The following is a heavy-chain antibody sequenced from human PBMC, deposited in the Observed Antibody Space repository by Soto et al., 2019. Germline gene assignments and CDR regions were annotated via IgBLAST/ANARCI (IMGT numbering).Heavy chain of an antibody. CDR1: GGSVTGASYY. J-gene: IGHJ5*02. V-gene: IGHV4-61*01. CDR2: IYYSGST. CDR3: ARAMVVTQNWFDP. Sequence: PSETLSLTCTVSGGSVTGASYYWSWIRQPPGKGLEWIGYIYYSGSTNYNPSLKSRVTISVDTSKNQISLKLNSVTAADTAVYYCARAMVVTQNWFDPWGQGTLVTVSS. D-gene: IGHD2-21*02.